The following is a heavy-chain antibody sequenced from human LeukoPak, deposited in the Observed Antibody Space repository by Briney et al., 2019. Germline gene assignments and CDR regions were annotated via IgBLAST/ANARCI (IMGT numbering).Heavy chain of an antibody. CDR3: ARAYYDSSGYFGWGTDYYYYYMDV. D-gene: IGHD3-22*01. V-gene: IGHV1-2*06. CDR2: IHPKSGGA. J-gene: IGHJ6*03. Sequence: ASVMLSCKASGYTFTANYIHWVRQAPGQGLEWVGRIHPKSGGANYAQKFRDRVTLTRDTSINTAYMELSGLRSDVAAVYYCARAYYDSSGYFGWGTDYYYYYMDVWGEGTTVTISS. CDR1: GYTFTANY.